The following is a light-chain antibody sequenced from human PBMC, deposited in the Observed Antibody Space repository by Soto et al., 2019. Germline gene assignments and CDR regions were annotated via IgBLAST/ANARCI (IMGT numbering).Light chain of an antibody. Sequence: QSALTQPASVSGSPGQSITISCTGTSSDVGGYNYVSWYQQQPGKAPKFMIYDVSNRPSGVSNRFSCSKSGNTASLTISGLQAEDEADYYCCSYTTSNTRQIVFGTGTKLTVL. CDR1: SSDVGGYNY. J-gene: IGLJ1*01. CDR2: DVS. V-gene: IGLV2-14*01. CDR3: CSYTTSNTRQIV.